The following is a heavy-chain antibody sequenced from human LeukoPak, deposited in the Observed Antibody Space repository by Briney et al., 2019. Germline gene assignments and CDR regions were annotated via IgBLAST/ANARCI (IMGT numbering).Heavy chain of an antibody. D-gene: IGHD4-17*01. CDR1: EFTISRYW. CDR2: IKQDGSEK. J-gene: IGHJ4*02. CDR3: ARDSGLTTVTTYWDH. Sequence: PGGSLRLSCAASEFTISRYWMSWVRQAPGKGWDWGANIKQDGSEKYYVDSVKGRFTISRDNAKNSLYLQMNSLRVEDTAVYYCARDSGLTTVTTYWDHWGQGTLVTVSS. V-gene: IGHV3-7*03.